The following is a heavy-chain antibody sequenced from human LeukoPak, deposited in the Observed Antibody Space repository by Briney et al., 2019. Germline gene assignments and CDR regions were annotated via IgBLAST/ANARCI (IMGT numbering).Heavy chain of an antibody. J-gene: IGHJ6*02. D-gene: IGHD3-22*01. Sequence: ASVKVSCKATGYTFAAHYMHWVRQAPGQGLEWMGIINPSGGSTSYAQKFQGRVTMTRDTSTSTVYMELSSLRSEDTAVYYCARDGETYYYESSGRARGMDVWGQGTTVTVSS. CDR1: GYTFAAHY. CDR3: ARDGETYYYESSGRARGMDV. V-gene: IGHV1-46*01. CDR2: INPSGGST.